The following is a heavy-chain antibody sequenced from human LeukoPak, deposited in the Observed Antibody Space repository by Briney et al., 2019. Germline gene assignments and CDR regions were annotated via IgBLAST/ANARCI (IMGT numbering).Heavy chain of an antibody. CDR2: IYYSGST. J-gene: IGHJ4*02. Sequence: SETLSLTCTVSGGSISSSSYYWGWIRQPPGKGLEWIGSIYYSGSTYYSPSLKSRVTISVDTSKNQFSLKLGSLTAADTAVYYCARLQSGFDFGVVIPFDYWGQGTLVTVSS. V-gene: IGHV4-39*01. CDR3: ARLQSGFDFGVVIPFDY. CDR1: GGSISSSSYY. D-gene: IGHD3-3*01.